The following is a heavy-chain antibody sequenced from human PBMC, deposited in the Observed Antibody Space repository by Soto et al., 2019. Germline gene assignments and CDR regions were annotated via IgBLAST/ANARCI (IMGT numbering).Heavy chain of an antibody. D-gene: IGHD3-22*01. Sequence: GASVKVSCKASGGTFSSYAISWVRQAPGQGLEWMGGIIPIFGTANYAQKFQGRVTITADESTSTAYMELSSLRSEDTAVYYCARGITYYYESSGYYYYYYGMDVSGQGTTVTVSS. CDR1: GGTFSSYA. CDR3: ARGITYYYESSGYYYYYYGMDV. J-gene: IGHJ6*02. CDR2: IIPIFGTA. V-gene: IGHV1-69*13.